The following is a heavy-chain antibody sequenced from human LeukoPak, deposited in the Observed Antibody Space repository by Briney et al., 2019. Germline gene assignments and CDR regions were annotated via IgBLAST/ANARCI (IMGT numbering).Heavy chain of an antibody. CDR3: ARGDLLVVTVSRPDTWFDP. CDR2: ISYSGGT. CDR1: GGSITSSSYY. J-gene: IGHJ5*02. V-gene: IGHV4-39*01. D-gene: IGHD2-21*02. Sequence: SETLSLTCTVSGGSITSSSYYWGWIRQPPGKGLEWIGTISYSGGTYYNPSLKSRVTLSVDTSKNQFSLKLNSVTAADTALYYCARGDLLVVTVSRPDTWFDPWVQGTLVTVSS.